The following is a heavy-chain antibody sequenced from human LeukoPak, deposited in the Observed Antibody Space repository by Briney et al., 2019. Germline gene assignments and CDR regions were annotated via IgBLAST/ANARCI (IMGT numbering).Heavy chain of an antibody. CDR1: GGSISSSSYY. CDR2: LYYSGST. CDR3: ARLGTGLRTLDY. J-gene: IGHJ4*02. V-gene: IGHV4-39*01. Sequence: SETLSLTCTVSGGSISSSSYYWGWIRQPPGKGLEWIGSLYYSGSTYYNPSLKSRVTISVDTSKNQFSLKLSSVTAADTAVYYCARLGTGLRTLDYWGQGTLVTVSS. D-gene: IGHD3-9*01.